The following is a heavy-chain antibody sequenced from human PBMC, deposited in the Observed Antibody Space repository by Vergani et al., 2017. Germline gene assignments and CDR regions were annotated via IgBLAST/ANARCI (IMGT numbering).Heavy chain of an antibody. J-gene: IGHJ4*02. Sequence: EVQLVESGGGLEQPGGSLRLSCAASGFTFSTYAMSWVRQAPGKGLEWVSVICGSSSSTYHADSVKGRFTISRDNSKNTLYLQMNGLRADDTAVYYCAKAGGGSCYSPLDYWGQGTLVTVSS. D-gene: IGHD2-15*01. CDR2: ICGSSSST. V-gene: IGHV3-23*04. CDR1: GFTFSTYA. CDR3: AKAGGGSCYSPLDY.